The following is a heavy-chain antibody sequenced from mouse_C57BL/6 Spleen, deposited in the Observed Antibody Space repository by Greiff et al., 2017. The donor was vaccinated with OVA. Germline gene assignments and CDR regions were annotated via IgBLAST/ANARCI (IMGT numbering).Heavy chain of an antibody. J-gene: IGHJ2*01. D-gene: IGHD2-10*01. V-gene: IGHV5-4*01. Sequence: EVKLVESGGGLVKPGGSLKLSCAASGFTFSSYAMSWVRQTPEKRLEWVATISDGGSYTYYPDNVKGRFTISRDNAKNNLYLQMSHLKSEDTAMYYCAREAYKGYFDYWGQGTTLTVSS. CDR1: GFTFSSYA. CDR3: AREAYKGYFDY. CDR2: ISDGGSYT.